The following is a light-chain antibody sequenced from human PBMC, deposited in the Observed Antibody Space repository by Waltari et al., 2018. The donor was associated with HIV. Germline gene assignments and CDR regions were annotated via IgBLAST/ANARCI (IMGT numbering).Light chain of an antibody. V-gene: IGLV2-11*01. CDR2: EVT. CDR3: SSYDNNNNYVI. Sequence: QSALTQPRPVSGSPGQSVPIPCTGTSRDVGASHHVSWYQQHPGKAPKLMIYEVTKRPSGIPGRFSASRAGNTASLTVSGLQAEDEADYYCSSYDNNNNYVIFGGGTKLTVL. J-gene: IGLJ2*01. CDR1: SRDVGASHH.